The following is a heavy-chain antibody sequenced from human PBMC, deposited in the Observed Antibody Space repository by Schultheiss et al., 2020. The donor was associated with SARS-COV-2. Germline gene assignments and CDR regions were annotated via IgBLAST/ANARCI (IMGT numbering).Heavy chain of an antibody. CDR1: GFTFTSSA. V-gene: IGHV1-58*01. J-gene: IGHJ4*02. CDR3: ARDRGYYYGSGSYQTDY. CDR2: IVVGSGNT. D-gene: IGHD3-10*01. Sequence: SVKVSCKASGFTFTSSAVQWVRQARGQRLEWIGWIVVGSGNTNYAQKFQERVTITRDMSTSTAYMELSSLRSEDTAVYYCARDRGYYYGSGSYQTDYWGQGTLVTVSS.